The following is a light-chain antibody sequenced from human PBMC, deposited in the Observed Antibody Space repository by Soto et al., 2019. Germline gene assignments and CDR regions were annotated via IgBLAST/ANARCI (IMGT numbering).Light chain of an antibody. J-gene: IGKJ1*01. Sequence: DIQMTQSPSSLSASVGDRVTITCRASQGISNYLAWYQQIPGKVPKLLISAASTLQSGVPSRFSGSGSGTDFTLTINSLQPDDFATYYCQQYNTYRTFGQGTKVEIK. V-gene: IGKV1-27*01. CDR2: AAS. CDR3: QQYNTYRT. CDR1: QGISNY.